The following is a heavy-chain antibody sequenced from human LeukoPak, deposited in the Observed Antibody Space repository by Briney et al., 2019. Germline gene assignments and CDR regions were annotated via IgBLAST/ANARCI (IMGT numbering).Heavy chain of an antibody. CDR1: GFTFSDYY. CDR2: ISSSGSTI. V-gene: IGHV3-11*04. D-gene: IGHD6-13*01. Sequence: GGSLRLSCAASGFTFSDYYMSWIRQAPGKGLEWVSYISSSGSTIYYADSVKGRSTIPRDNAKNSLYLQMNSLRAEDTAVYYCARDRFTTTQNLRIAAAPLGYWGQGTLVTVSS. CDR3: ARDRFTTTQNLRIAAAPLGY. J-gene: IGHJ4*02.